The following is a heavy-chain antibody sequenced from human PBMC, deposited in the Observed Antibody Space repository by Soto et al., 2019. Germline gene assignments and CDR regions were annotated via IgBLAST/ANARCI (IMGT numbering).Heavy chain of an antibody. CDR2: ISGSGGST. J-gene: IGHJ6*02. CDR3: AKDSGRGVYGSGRTKGTLRGMDV. CDR1: GFTFSSYA. D-gene: IGHD3-10*01. V-gene: IGHV3-23*01. Sequence: GGSLRLSCAASGFTFSSYAMSWVRQAPGKGLEWVSAISGSGGSTYYADSVKGRFTISRDNSKNTLYLQMNSLRAEDTAVYYCAKDSGRGVYGSGRTKGTLRGMDVWGQGTTVTVSS.